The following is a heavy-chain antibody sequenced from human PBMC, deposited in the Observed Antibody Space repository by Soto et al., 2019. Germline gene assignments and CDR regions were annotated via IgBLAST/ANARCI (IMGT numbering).Heavy chain of an antibody. CDR2: ISGIGGST. Sequence: GLFLRLWSGASGCTFTEYGLSWVRQATGKGLEWVATISGIGGSTYLADSVKGRLSISRDNSKNTVSLLMNSLRAEDTAVYFCARGSSGYISSWYYFDYWGRGTLVTVSS. D-gene: IGHD6-13*01. CDR3: ARGSSGYISSWYYFDY. J-gene: IGHJ4*02. V-gene: IGHV3-23*01. CDR1: GCTFTEYG.